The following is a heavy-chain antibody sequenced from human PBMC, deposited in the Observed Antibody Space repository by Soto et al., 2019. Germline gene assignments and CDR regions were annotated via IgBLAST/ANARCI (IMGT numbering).Heavy chain of an antibody. D-gene: IGHD3-10*01. V-gene: IGHV1-3*01. CDR2: INAGNGNT. CDR3: ARESLWFGELLYYFDY. CDR1: GYTFTTFA. Sequence: QVQFVQSGAEVKKPGASVKVSCKASGYTFTTFAIHWVRQAPGQRLEWMGWINAGNGNTKYSQKFQGRVTITRDTSANSSYMELRSLSSEDTAVYYCARESLWFGELLYYFDYWGQGTLVTVSS. J-gene: IGHJ4*02.